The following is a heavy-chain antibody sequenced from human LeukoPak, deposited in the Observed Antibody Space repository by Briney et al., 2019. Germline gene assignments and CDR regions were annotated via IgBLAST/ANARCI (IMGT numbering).Heavy chain of an antibody. CDR2: ISGGGGNT. V-gene: IGHV3-23*01. J-gene: IGHJ4*02. Sequence: PGGSLRLSCSASGFAFSGFAMGWVRQAPGKGLQWVSSISGGGGNTYYADSVEGRFTISRDNSKNILYLQMDSLRAEDTALYYCARGRGGDSVPPRFDYWGQGTLVTVSS. D-gene: IGHD2-21*01. CDR3: ARGRGGDSVPPRFDY. CDR1: GFAFSGFA.